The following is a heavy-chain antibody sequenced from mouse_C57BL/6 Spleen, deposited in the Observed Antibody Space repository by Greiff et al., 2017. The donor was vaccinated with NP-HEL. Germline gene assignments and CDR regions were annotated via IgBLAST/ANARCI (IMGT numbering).Heavy chain of an antibody. Sequence: EVHLVESGGGLVKPGGSLKLSCAASGFTFSSYAMSWVRQTPEKRLEWVATISDGGSYTYYPDNVKGRFTLSRDNAKNNPYLQMSHLKSEDTAMYYCARDWDGAYWGQGTLVTVSA. CDR3: ARDWDGAY. J-gene: IGHJ3*01. CDR2: ISDGGSYT. D-gene: IGHD4-1*01. V-gene: IGHV5-4*01. CDR1: GFTFSSYA.